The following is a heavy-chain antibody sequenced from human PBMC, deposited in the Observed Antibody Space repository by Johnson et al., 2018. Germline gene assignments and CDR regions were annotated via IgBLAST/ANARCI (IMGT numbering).Heavy chain of an antibody. Sequence: VQLQQSGGGLVKPGGSLRLSCAASGFTFSSYSMNWVRQAPGKGLEWVSSISSSSSYIYYADSVKGRFTISRDNAKNSLYLQMNSLRAEDTAVYYWARFGGSTSGWAFDIWGQGTMVTVSS. CDR1: GFTFSSYS. CDR2: ISSSSSYI. V-gene: IGHV3-21*01. CDR3: ARFGGSTSGWAFDI. D-gene: IGHD2-2*01. J-gene: IGHJ3*02.